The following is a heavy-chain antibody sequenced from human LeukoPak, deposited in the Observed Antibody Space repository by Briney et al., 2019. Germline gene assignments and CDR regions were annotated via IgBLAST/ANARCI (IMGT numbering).Heavy chain of an antibody. CDR2: IKQDGSEK. CDR1: GFTFSSYS. J-gene: IGHJ6*03. CDR3: AREGVGHYYYYYYMDV. Sequence: GGSLRLSCAASGFTFSSYSMNWVRQAPGKGLEWVANIKQDGSEKYYVDSVKGRFTISRDNAKNSLYLQMNSLRAEDTAIYYCAREGVGHYYYYYYMDVWGKGTTVTISS. D-gene: IGHD2-8*01. V-gene: IGHV3-7*01.